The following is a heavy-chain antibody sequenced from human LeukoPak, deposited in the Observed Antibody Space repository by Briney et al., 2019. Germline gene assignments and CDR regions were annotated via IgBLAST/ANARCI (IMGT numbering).Heavy chain of an antibody. CDR1: GYTFTSYG. J-gene: IGHJ4*02. CDR3: ARDRYYDFWSGYSGSPHFDY. D-gene: IGHD3-3*01. V-gene: IGHV1-18*01. Sequence: ASVKVSCKASGYTFTSYGISWVRQAPGQGLEWMGWISAYNGNTNYAQKLQGRVTMTTDTSTSTAYMELRSLRSDDTAVYYCARDRYYDFWSGYSGSPHFDYWGQGTLDTVSS. CDR2: ISAYNGNT.